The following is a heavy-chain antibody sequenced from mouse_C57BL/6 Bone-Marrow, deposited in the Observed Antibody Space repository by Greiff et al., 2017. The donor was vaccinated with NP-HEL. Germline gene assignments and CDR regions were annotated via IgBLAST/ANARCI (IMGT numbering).Heavy chain of an antibody. D-gene: IGHD2-4*01. Sequence: QVQLQQSDAELVKPGASVKISCKVSGYTFTDHTIHWMKQRPEQGLEWIGYIYPRDGSTKYNEKFKGKATLTADKSSSTAYMQLNSLTSEASAVYFCARGIYDYDEAAWFAYWGQGTLVTVSA. CDR1: GYTFTDHT. CDR2: IYPRDGST. J-gene: IGHJ3*01. CDR3: ARGIYDYDEAAWFAY. V-gene: IGHV1-78*01.